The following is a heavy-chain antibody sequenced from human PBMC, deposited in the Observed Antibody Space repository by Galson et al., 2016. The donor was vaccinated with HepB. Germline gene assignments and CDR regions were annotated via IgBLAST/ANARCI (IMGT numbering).Heavy chain of an antibody. CDR1: GFTFSNFG. CDR2: ISGSGGTT. J-gene: IGHJ1*01. Sequence: SLRLSCAASGFTFSNFGMSWVRQVPGKGLEWVSLISGSGGTTSYADSVEGRFTGSRDNSKNTVYLQMNNLRAEDTAIYYCARDGVRWSPVEYFHYWGQGTLVTVSP. V-gene: IGHV3-23*01. D-gene: IGHD3-3*01. CDR3: ARDGVRWSPVEYFHY.